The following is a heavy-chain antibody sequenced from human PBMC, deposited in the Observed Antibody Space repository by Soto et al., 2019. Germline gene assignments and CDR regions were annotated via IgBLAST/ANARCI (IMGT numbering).Heavy chain of an antibody. CDR2: ISSSGRYI. Sequence: PGGSLRLSCEASAFSFSNYGMNWVRQAPGKGLEWVSSISSSGRYIHYADSVKGRFTISRDNAKNSLFLQMNSLRAEDTAVYYCARGWYGGPGNAAAQTNDYWGQGTLVTVSS. CDR3: ARGWYGGPGNAAAQTNDY. D-gene: IGHD1-26*01. V-gene: IGHV3-21*06. J-gene: IGHJ4*02. CDR1: AFSFSNYG.